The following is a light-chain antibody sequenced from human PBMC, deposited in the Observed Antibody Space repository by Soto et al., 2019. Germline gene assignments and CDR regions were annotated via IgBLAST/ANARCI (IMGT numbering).Light chain of an antibody. J-gene: IGKJ1*01. CDR1: QSVSSN. CDR2: DAS. V-gene: IGKV3-11*01. Sequence: EIVLTQSPATLSLSPGERATLSCRASQSVSSNLAWYQQKPGQAPRLLIYDASNRATGIPARFSGSGSGTDFTPTISSLEPEDFAVNYCQQRSNWPRTFGQGT. CDR3: QQRSNWPRT.